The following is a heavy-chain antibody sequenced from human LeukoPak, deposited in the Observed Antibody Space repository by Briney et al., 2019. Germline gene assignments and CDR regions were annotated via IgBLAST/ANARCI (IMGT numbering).Heavy chain of an antibody. CDR2: IYYSGST. Sequence: SETLSLTCTVSGGSISSSSYYWGWIRQPPGKGLEWIGSIYYSGSTYYSPSLKSRVTISVDTSKNQFSLKLSSVTAADTAVYYCARLPSSGWYIYYFDYWGQGTLVTVSS. V-gene: IGHV4-39*01. CDR3: ARLPSSGWYIYYFDY. CDR1: GGSISSSSYY. J-gene: IGHJ4*02. D-gene: IGHD6-19*01.